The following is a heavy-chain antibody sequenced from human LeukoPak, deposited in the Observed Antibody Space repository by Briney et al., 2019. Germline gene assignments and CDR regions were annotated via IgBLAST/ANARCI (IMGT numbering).Heavy chain of an antibody. CDR2: ISYDGSNK. CDR3: AKGYYFDY. CDR1: GFTFSSNG. J-gene: IGHJ4*02. Sequence: GGSLRLSCAASGFTFSSNGMHWVRQAPGKGLEWVAVISYDGSNKYYADSVKGRFTISRDNSKNTLYLQMNSLRAEDTAVYYCAKGYYFDYWGQGTLVTVSS. V-gene: IGHV3-30*18.